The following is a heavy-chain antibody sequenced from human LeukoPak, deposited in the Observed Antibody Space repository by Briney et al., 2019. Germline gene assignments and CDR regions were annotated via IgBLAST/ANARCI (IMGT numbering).Heavy chain of an antibody. Sequence: PSETLSLTCAVYGGSFSNYYWTWIRQPPGKGLEWIGEINHSGSTKYNPSLKSRVTISVDTSKKQFSLKLNSVTAADTAVYYCARDKAAAGQHFDYWGQGTLVTV. D-gene: IGHD6-13*01. CDR1: GGSFSNYY. V-gene: IGHV4-34*01. J-gene: IGHJ4*02. CDR2: INHSGST. CDR3: ARDKAAAGQHFDY.